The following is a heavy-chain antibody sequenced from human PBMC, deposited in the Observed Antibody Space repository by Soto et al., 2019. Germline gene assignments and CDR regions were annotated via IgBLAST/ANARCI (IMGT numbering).Heavy chain of an antibody. V-gene: IGHV4-31*03. Sequence: SETLSLTCTVSGGSISSGGYYWGWIRQHPGKGLEWIGYIYYSGDTYSNPSLKGRITMSVDTSKNQFSLNLSSATAADTAVYFCTRGEWESYYHDSWGQGTLVTVSS. J-gene: IGHJ4*02. D-gene: IGHD1-26*01. CDR2: IYYSGDT. CDR1: GGSISSGGYY. CDR3: TRGEWESYYHDS.